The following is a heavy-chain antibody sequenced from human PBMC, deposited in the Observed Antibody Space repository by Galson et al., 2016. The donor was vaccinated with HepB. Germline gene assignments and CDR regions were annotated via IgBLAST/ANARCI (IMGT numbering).Heavy chain of an antibody. V-gene: IGHV3-64D*09. D-gene: IGHD6-19*01. CDR3: VKEMAPYRSGWYYFDY. Sequence: SLRLSCAVSGFTFRSYAMHWVRQAPGKGLEYVSAIGSNGGSTYYADSVKGRFTISRDNSRNTLSLQMSSLRAEDTAVYYCVKEMAPYRSGWYYFDYWGQGTLVTVSS. CDR2: IGSNGGST. CDR1: GFTFRSYA. J-gene: IGHJ4*02.